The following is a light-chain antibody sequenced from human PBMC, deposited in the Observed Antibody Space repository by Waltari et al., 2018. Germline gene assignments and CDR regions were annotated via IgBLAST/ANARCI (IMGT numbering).Light chain of an antibody. CDR2: TAS. CDR1: QRVNSN. Sequence: EIVMTQSPATLSVSPGDRANISCRASQRVNSNLAWYQQKPGQAPRLLIYTASTRATGVPARFSGSGSGTHFTLTISSLQSEDFAVYYCQQYDNWPPYTFGQGTNLEIK. V-gene: IGKV3-15*01. J-gene: IGKJ2*01. CDR3: QQYDNWPPYT.